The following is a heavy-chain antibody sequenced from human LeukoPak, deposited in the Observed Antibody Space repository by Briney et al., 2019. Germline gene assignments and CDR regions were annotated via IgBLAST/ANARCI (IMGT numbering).Heavy chain of an antibody. CDR1: GFTFSSYW. J-gene: IGHJ3*02. CDR3: ARVDCSSTSCPTGAFDI. Sequence: PGGSLRLSCAASGFTFSSYWMHWVRQAPGKGLVWVSRINTDGSSTSYADSVKGRFTISRDNAKNTLYLQMNSLRAEDTAVYYCARVDCSSTSCPTGAFDIWGQGTMVTVSS. V-gene: IGHV3-74*01. CDR2: INTDGSST. D-gene: IGHD2-2*01.